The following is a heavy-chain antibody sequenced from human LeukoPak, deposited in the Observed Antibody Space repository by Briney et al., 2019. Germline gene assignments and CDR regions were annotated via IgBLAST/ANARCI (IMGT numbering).Heavy chain of an antibody. CDR1: GFTYNTYS. CDR2: ISSSSSTI. D-gene: IGHD2-15*01. Sequence: GGSLRLSCAASGFTYNTYSMNWVRQAPGKGLEWVSYISSSSSTIHYADSVKGRFTISRDNAKNSLYLQMNSLRAEDTAVYYCARVKLLQRAFDYWGQGTLVTVSS. J-gene: IGHJ4*02. CDR3: ARVKLLQRAFDY. V-gene: IGHV3-48*04.